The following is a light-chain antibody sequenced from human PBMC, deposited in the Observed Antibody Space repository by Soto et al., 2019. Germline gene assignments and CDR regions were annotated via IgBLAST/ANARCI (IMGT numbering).Light chain of an antibody. CDR3: QQYSQWPIT. J-gene: IGKJ5*01. CDR1: QTVGAND. CDR2: GIS. V-gene: IGKV3D-15*01. Sequence: EIVMTQSPGTLSLSPGDTATLSCRASQTVGANDLAWYQQKPGQAPRLLVYGISTRATDIPARFSGSGSGTEFTLTISSLQSEDFAVYYCQQYSQWPITFGQGTRLEIK.